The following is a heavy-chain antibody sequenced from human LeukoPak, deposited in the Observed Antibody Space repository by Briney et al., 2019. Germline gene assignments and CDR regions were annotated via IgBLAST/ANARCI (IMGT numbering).Heavy chain of an antibody. Sequence: GGSLRLSCAASGFTFSSYGMHWVRQAPGKGLEWVAFIRYDGSNKYYADSVKGRFTISRDNSKNTLYLQMNSLRAEDTAVYYCAKGYSSSWSDAFDIWGQGTMVTVSS. V-gene: IGHV3-30*02. CDR3: AKGYSSSWSDAFDI. CDR2: IRYDGSNK. CDR1: GFTFSSYG. J-gene: IGHJ3*02. D-gene: IGHD6-13*01.